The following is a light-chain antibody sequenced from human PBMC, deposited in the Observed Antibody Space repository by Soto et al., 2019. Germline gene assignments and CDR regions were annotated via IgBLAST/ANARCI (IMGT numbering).Light chain of an antibody. CDR3: QQRSNWPGT. CDR2: DAS. V-gene: IGKV3-11*01. CDR1: QSVSSF. Sequence: EIVLTQSPATLSLSPGERATLSCRASQSVSSFLAWYQQKPGQAPRLLIYDASHRATGIQARFSGSGSGTDFTLTISSLEPEDFAVYYCQQRSNWPGTFGQGTKVDIK. J-gene: IGKJ1*01.